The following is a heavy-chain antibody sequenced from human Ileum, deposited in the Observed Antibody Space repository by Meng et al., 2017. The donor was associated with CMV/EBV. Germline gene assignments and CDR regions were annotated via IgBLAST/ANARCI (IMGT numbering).Heavy chain of an antibody. CDR2: SIPIFGTT. CDR3: ARDRARAIFGVVHLDY. Sequence: ATFSDYAINWVRQAPGQGLEWMGGSIPIFGTTYFAQNFQGRVTITTDESTGTAFLEVSSLRSEDTAVYYCARDRARAIFGVVHLDYWGQGTLVTVSS. V-gene: IGHV1-69*05. J-gene: IGHJ4*02. D-gene: IGHD3-3*01. CDR1: ATFSDYA.